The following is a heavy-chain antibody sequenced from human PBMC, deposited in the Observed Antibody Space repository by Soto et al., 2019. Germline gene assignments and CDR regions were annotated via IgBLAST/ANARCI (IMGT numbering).Heavy chain of an antibody. D-gene: IGHD6-13*01. J-gene: IGHJ6*03. CDR1: GGSFSGYY. CDR3: ARLGKYYYYMDV. Sequence: QVQLQQWGAGLLKPSETLSLTCAVYGGSFSGYYWCWIRQPPGKGLEWIGEINHSGSTNYNPSLKSRVTISVDTSKNQFSLKLSSVTAADTAVYYCARLGKYYYYMDVWGKGTTVTVSS. V-gene: IGHV4-34*01. CDR2: INHSGST.